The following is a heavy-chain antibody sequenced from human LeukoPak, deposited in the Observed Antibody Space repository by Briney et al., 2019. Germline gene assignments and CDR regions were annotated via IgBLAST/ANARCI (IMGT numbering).Heavy chain of an antibody. D-gene: IGHD3-22*01. CDR3: AYYDSSGYPEG. CDR1: GYSISSGYF. V-gene: IGHV4-38-2*02. CDR2: VYHVGTT. J-gene: IGHJ4*02. Sequence: SETLSLTCTVSGYSISSGYFWGWIRQPPGKGLEWIGVYHVGTTDYNPSLKSRVTISVDTSKNQFSLKLSSVTAADTAVYYCAYYDSSGYPEGWGQGTLVTVSS.